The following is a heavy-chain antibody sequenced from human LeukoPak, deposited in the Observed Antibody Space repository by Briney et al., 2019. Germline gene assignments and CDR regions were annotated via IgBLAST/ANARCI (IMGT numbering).Heavy chain of an antibody. J-gene: IGHJ3*02. CDR3: ARVVEDAFDI. V-gene: IGHV1-69*04. Sequence: ASVKVSCKTSGYTFTSYAISWVRQAPGQGLEWMGRIIPILGIANYAQKFQGRVTITADKSTSTAYMELSSLRSEDTAVYYCARVVEDAFDIWGQGTMVTVSS. CDR1: GYTFTSYA. CDR2: IIPILGIA.